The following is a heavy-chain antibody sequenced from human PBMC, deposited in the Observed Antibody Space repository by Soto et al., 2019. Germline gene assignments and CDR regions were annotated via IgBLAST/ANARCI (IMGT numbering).Heavy chain of an antibody. V-gene: IGHV1-2*02. CDR1: GYTFTGYY. J-gene: IGHJ4*02. Sequence: ASVKVSCKASGYTFTGYYMHWVRQAPGQGLEWMGWINPNSGGTNYAQKFQGRVTMTRDTSISAAYMELSRLRSDDTAVYYCARDLRIQLWPPGYWGQGTLVTVSS. D-gene: IGHD5-18*01. CDR2: INPNSGGT. CDR3: ARDLRIQLWPPGY.